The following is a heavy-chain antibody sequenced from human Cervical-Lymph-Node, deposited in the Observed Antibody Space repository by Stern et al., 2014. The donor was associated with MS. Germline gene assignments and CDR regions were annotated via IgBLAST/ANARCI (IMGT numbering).Heavy chain of an antibody. V-gene: IGHV3-30*03. CDR3: ARPRRPYFFRGNHHYYGMDV. J-gene: IGHJ6*02. Sequence: QVQLVQSGGGVVQPGRSLRLSCAASGFTFSSYGMHWVRQAPGKGLEWVTLISYDGSNEYYADSVKGRFTISRDNSKNTVYLQMNSLRPEDTAVYYCARPRRPYFFRGNHHYYGMDVWGQGTRVSVS. D-gene: IGHD2/OR15-2a*01. CDR2: ISYDGSNE. CDR1: GFTFSSYG.